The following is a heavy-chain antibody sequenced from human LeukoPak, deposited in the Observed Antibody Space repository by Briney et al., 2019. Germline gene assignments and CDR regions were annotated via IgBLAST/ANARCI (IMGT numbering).Heavy chain of an antibody. V-gene: IGHV3-23*01. J-gene: IGHJ1*01. CDR1: GFTFSNYA. CDR2: FSGSGGST. Sequence: PGRSLRLSCAASGFTFSNYAMSWVRQAPGKGLGWVSTFSGSGGSTYYADSVKGRFTISRDNSKNTLYLQMNSLRAEDTAVYYCAKRPGSDLEYFQYWGQGTLVTVSS. D-gene: IGHD2-21*02. CDR3: AKRPGSDLEYFQY.